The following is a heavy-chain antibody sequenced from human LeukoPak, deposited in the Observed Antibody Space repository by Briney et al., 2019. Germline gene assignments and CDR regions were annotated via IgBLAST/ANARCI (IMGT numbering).Heavy chain of an antibody. CDR3: ARDAPYSGSWTGGFDP. Sequence: SVKVSCKASGGTFSSYAISWVRQAPGQGLEWMGRIIPILGIANYAQKFQGRVTITADKSTSTAYMELSSLRSEDTAVYYCARDAPYSGSWTGGFDPWGQGTLVTVSS. J-gene: IGHJ5*02. CDR2: IIPILGIA. D-gene: IGHD6-13*01. CDR1: GGTFSSYA. V-gene: IGHV1-69*04.